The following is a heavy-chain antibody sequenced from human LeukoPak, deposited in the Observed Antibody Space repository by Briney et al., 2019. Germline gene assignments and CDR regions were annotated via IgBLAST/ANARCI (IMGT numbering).Heavy chain of an antibody. V-gene: IGHV4-34*01. CDR2: INHSGST. D-gene: IGHD2-15*01. CDR1: GGSFSGYY. Sequence: SETLSLTCAVYGGSFSGYYWSWIRQPTGKGLEWIGEINHSGSTNYNPSLKSRVTISVDTSKNQFSLKLSSVTAADTAVYYCARGGWSYFDYWGQGTLVTVSS. J-gene: IGHJ4*02. CDR3: ARGGWSYFDY.